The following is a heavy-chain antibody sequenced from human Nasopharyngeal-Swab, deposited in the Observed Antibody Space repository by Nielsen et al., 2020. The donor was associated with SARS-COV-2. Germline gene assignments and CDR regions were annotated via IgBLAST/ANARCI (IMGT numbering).Heavy chain of an antibody. V-gene: IGHV3-21*01. CDR1: GFTFGSFG. D-gene: IGHD3-3*01. CDR3: ARQDRFYHYLDV. Sequence: GGSLRLSCAGSGFTFGSFGMTWVRQAPGKGLEWVSYISPSSGYIYYAESLKGRFTISRDNGKNSVYLQMNSLRADDTAVYFCARQDRFYHYLDVWGEGTTVTVSS. J-gene: IGHJ6*03. CDR2: ISPSSGYI.